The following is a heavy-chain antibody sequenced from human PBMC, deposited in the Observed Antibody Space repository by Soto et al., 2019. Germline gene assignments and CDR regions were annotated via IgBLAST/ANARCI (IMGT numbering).Heavy chain of an antibody. CDR2: VSTNGAT. Sequence: SETLSLTCTVSDDFISSYYWNWIRQPAGKGLEWIGRVSTNGATNYNPSLESRVTMSVDTSKNQFSLKLTSVTAADTAVYFCARADYEILTGSYAMDVWGQGTTVTSP. CDR3: ARADYEILTGSYAMDV. J-gene: IGHJ6*02. D-gene: IGHD3-9*01. V-gene: IGHV4-4*07. CDR1: DDFISSYY.